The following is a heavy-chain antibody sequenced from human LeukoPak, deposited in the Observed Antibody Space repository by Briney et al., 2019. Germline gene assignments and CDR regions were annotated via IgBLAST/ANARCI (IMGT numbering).Heavy chain of an antibody. CDR3: ARQIAVVEPTDPNWFDS. CDR1: GASISSSSFY. D-gene: IGHD2-21*01. J-gene: IGHJ5*01. V-gene: IGHV4-39*07. CDR2: IFYSGNT. Sequence: SETLSLTCTVSGASISSSSFYWGWIRQPPGKGLEWIGSIFYSGNTYYTPSLQSRVTMSLDTSKSQFSLTLTSVTAADTAVYYCARQIAVVEPTDPNWFDSWGQGTLVTVSS.